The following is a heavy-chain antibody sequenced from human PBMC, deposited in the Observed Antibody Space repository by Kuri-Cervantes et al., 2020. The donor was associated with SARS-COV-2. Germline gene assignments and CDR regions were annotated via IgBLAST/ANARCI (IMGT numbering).Heavy chain of an antibody. CDR3: ARVIGCRVPRGQRYYDYGMDV. D-gene: IGHD3-10*01. CDR2: ISHNGVNT. CDR1: GFTFSKHA. Sequence: GESLKISCAASGFTFSKHAMSWVRQAPGKGPEWVSAISHNGVNTYYPDSVRGRFTISRDNAKNSQYLQMNSLRAEDTSVYYCARVIGCRVPRGQRYYDYGMDVWGQGTTVTVSS. J-gene: IGHJ6*02. V-gene: IGHV3-23*01.